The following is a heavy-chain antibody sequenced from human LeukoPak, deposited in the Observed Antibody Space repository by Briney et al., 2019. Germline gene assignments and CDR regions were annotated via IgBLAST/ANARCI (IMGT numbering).Heavy chain of an antibody. Sequence: GGSLRLSCAASGFTFSSYAMSWVRQAPGKGLEWVSCISGRGESTHFADSAKGRFTISRDNSKNTLSLQMNSLRAEDTAVYYCAALGVGGYWGQGTLVTVSS. D-gene: IGHD3-16*01. J-gene: IGHJ4*02. CDR1: GFTFSSYA. CDR3: AALGVGGY. V-gene: IGHV3-23*01. CDR2: ISGRGEST.